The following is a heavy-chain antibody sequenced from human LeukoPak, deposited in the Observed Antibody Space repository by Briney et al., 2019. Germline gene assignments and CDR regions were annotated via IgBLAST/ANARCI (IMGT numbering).Heavy chain of an antibody. J-gene: IGHJ4*02. Sequence: SETLSLTCTVSGGSISSSSYYWGWIRQPPGKGLEWIGSIYYSGSTYYNPSLKSRVTISVDTSKNQFSLKLSSVTAADTAVYYCATENVLLWFGESHYFDYWGQGTLVTVSS. CDR2: IYYSGST. V-gene: IGHV4-39*02. CDR1: GGSISSSSYY. D-gene: IGHD3-10*01. CDR3: ATENVLLWFGESHYFDY.